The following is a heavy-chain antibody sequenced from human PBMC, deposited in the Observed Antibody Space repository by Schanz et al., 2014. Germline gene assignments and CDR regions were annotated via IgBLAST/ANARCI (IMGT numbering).Heavy chain of an antibody. CDR1: GGSISSGTYY. D-gene: IGHD6-25*01. CDR2: IYTSGST. V-gene: IGHV4-61*02. J-gene: IGHJ5*02. Sequence: QVQLQESGPGLVKPSQTLSLTCIVSGGSISSGTYYWSWLRQPAGKGLEWIGRIYTSGSTNYNPSPKSRFTIPLDPSKNQSSRKRSSVTAADTAVYYCAREPLSGYNWFDPWGQGSLXTVSS. CDR3: AREPLSGYNWFDP.